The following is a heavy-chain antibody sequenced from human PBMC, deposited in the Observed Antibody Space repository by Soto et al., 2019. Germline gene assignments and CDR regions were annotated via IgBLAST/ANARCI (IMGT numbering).Heavy chain of an antibody. CDR3: AKGAAATQYYYYYYMDV. Sequence: GGSLRLSCAASGFTFSSYAMSWVRQAPGKGLEWVSAISGSGGSTYYADSVKGRFTISRDNSKNTLYLQMNSLRAEDTAVYYCAKGAAATQYYYYYYMDVWGKGTTVTVSS. V-gene: IGHV3-23*01. CDR1: GFTFSSYA. D-gene: IGHD2-15*01. CDR2: ISGSGGST. J-gene: IGHJ6*03.